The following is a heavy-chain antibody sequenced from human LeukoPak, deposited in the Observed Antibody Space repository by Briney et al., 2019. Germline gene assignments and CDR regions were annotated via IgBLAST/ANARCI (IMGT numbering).Heavy chain of an antibody. CDR2: INHSGST. CDR1: GGSFSGYN. Sequence: PSETLSLTCTVYGGSFSGYNWSWIRQPPGKGLEWIGEINHSGSTNYNPSLKSRVTISVDTSKNQFSLKLSSVTAADTAVYYCARGGWNKFDYWGQGTLVTVSS. D-gene: IGHD1-1*01. V-gene: IGHV4-34*01. J-gene: IGHJ4*02. CDR3: ARGGWNKFDY.